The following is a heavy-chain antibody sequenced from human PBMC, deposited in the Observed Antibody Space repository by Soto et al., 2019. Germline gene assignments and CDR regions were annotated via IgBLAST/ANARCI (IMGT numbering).Heavy chain of an antibody. V-gene: IGHV3-7*01. J-gene: IGHJ4*02. D-gene: IGHD1-26*01. CDR3: ARDIPNGACYLDY. CDR2: INEDGSVK. Sequence: EVQLVESGGGLVQPGGSLRLSCAASGFTFSTYWMTWVRQAPGRGLEWVANINEDGSVKGYVDSVKGRFVISRDNATNSLNLQMNSLRAEASAVYYCARDIPNGACYLDYWGQGTLVTVSS. CDR1: GFTFSTYW.